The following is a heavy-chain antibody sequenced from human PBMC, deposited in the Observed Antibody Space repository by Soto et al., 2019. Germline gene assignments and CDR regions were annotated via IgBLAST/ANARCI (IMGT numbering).Heavy chain of an antibody. CDR3: AHHIFGDSARFDY. CDR2: IYYDDDK. D-gene: IGHD4-17*01. Sequence: QITLKESGTTLAKPTQTLTLTCTFSGFSLSTRGVGVGWIRQPPGKALEWLAIIYYDDDKRYSPSLKSRFTITKDTSKYQVVLTVTNVDPVDKATYFCAHHIFGDSARFDYWGQGTLVTVSS. J-gene: IGHJ4*02. V-gene: IGHV2-5*02. CDR1: GFSLSTRGVG.